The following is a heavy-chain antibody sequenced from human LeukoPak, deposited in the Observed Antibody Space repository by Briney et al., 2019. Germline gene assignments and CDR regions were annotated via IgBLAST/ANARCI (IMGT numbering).Heavy chain of an antibody. CDR2: IYTSGST. Sequence: SETLSLTCAVYGGSFSGYYWSWIRQPAGKGLEWIGRIYTSGSTNYNPSLKSRVTMSVDTSKNQFSLKLSSVTAADTAVYYCARDLILADRRDGYNPNRVVHVYYYYGMDVWGQGTTVTVSS. CDR3: ARDLILADRRDGYNPNRVVHVYYYYGMDV. J-gene: IGHJ6*02. CDR1: GGSFSGYY. V-gene: IGHV4-4*07. D-gene: IGHD5-24*01.